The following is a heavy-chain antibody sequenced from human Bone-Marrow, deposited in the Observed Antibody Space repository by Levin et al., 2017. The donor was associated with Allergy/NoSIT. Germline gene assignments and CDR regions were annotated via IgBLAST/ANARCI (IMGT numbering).Heavy chain of an antibody. J-gene: IGHJ4*02. V-gene: IGHV3-23*01. D-gene: IGHD1-26*01. Sequence: GGSLRLSCAASGFTFSSYTMTWVRQAPGRGLKWVSHISGSGGGTYYADSVKGRFTISRDNSKNTLYLQMNSLRVEDTAVYFCARRTLGATYYFDYWGQGTLVTVSS. CDR3: ARRTLGATYYFDY. CDR1: GFTFSSYT. CDR2: ISGSGGGT.